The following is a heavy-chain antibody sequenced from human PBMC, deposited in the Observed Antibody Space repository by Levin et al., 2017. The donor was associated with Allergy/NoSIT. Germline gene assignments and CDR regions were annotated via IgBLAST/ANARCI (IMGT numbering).Heavy chain of an antibody. CDR1: GFTFSDYY. CDR3: ARLDGSGSYPEY. J-gene: IGHJ4*02. Sequence: GESLKISCAASGFTFSDYYMSWIRQAPGKGLEWVSYISGSSTYTKYADSVKGRFTISRDNAKNSLYLQMNSLRAEDTAVYYCARLDGSGSYPEYWGQGTLVIVSS. D-gene: IGHD3-10*01. V-gene: IGHV3-11*03. CDR2: ISGSSTYT.